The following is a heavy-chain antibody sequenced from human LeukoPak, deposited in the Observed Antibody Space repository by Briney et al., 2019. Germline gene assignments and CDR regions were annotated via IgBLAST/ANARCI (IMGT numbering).Heavy chain of an antibody. CDR3: ARLRESYSYGYVWRFDY. J-gene: IGHJ4*02. D-gene: IGHD5-18*01. Sequence: PSETLSLTCTVSGGSVNSGNYYWSWIRQPPGKGLEWIGYIYYSGSTNYNPSLKSRVTISVDTSKNQFSLKLSSVTAADTAVYYCARLRESYSYGYVWRFDYWGQGTLVTVSS. CDR1: GGSVNSGNYY. V-gene: IGHV4-61*01. CDR2: IYYSGST.